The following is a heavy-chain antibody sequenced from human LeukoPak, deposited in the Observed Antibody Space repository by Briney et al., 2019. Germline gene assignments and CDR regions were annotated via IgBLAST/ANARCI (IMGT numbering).Heavy chain of an antibody. CDR1: GYTLTSHY. D-gene: IGHD2-2*02. V-gene: IGHV1-2*06. J-gene: IGHJ4*02. CDR3: ARGGLVVPAATPSYFDY. Sequence: ASVKVSCKASGYTLTSHYLHWVRQAPGQGREWMGRVNPNSGATNYAQNFQDRVTMTRDTSFSTAYMELIRLESDDTAVYYCARGGLVVPAATPSYFDYWGQGTLVTVSS. CDR2: VNPNSGAT.